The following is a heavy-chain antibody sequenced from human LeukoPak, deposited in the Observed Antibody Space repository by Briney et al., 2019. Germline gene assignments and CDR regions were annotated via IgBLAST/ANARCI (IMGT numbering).Heavy chain of an antibody. CDR3: ARHPYYYYGMDV. CDR1: GVSINSSSYY. CDR2: VYYSENT. Sequence: RSSETLSLTCTVSGVSINSSSYYWGWIRQPPGKGLEWIGSVYYSENTFYNPSLKSRVTMSVDTSKNQFSLRLNSVTAADTALYYCARHPYYYYGMDVWGQGTTVTVSS. V-gene: IGHV4-39*01. J-gene: IGHJ6*02.